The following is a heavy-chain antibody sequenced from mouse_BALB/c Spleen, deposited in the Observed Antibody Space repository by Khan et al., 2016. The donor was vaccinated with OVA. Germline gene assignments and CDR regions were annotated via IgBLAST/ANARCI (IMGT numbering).Heavy chain of an antibody. J-gene: IGHJ2*01. D-gene: IGHD1-1*01. Sequence: QLEESGPGLVKPSPSLSLTCTVTGYSFTSGYAWNWIRQFPGNQLEWMGYISYSGVTSYTPSLKSRISITRDTSKNQFFLQLNSVTTEDTATYYCARGNYYGYYFDYWGQGTTLTVSS. CDR3: ARGNYYGYYFDY. CDR1: GYSFTSGYA. CDR2: ISYSGVT. V-gene: IGHV3-2*02.